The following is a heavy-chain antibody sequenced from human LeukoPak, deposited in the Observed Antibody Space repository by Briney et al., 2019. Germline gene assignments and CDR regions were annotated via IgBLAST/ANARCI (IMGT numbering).Heavy chain of an antibody. J-gene: IGHJ4*02. CDR1: GFTFSHYS. D-gene: IGHD2-2*01. CDR3: ARGYRSRTSCEDFDY. Sequence: GGSLRLSCAASGFTFSHYSMNWVRQAPGKGLEWVSSISASSSFIYYADSLKGRFTISRDNAKNSLYLQMNSLRAEDTAVFYCARGYRSRTSCEDFDYWGQGTLVTVSS. V-gene: IGHV3-21*01. CDR2: ISASSSFI.